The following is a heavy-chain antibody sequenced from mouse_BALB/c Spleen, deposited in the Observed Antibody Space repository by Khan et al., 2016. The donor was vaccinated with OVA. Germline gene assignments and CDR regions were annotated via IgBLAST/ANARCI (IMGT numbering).Heavy chain of an antibody. J-gene: IGHJ3*01. Sequence: EVQLQESGPELVEPGASVKMSCKASGYTFTNYVMHWVKQKPGQGLEWIGYINPYNAGTRYNEKFKGKATLTSDQSSTTAYMELSSLTSEDSAVYYWAREASSWDFSFPYWGQGTLVTVSA. CDR1: GYTFTNYV. CDR3: AREASSWDFSFPY. V-gene: IGHV1S136*01. D-gene: IGHD4-1*01. CDR2: INPYNAGT.